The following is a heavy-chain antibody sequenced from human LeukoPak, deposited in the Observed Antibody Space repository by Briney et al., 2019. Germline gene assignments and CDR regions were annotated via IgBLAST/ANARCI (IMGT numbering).Heavy chain of an antibody. Sequence: EASESLSLTCTVSGGSISSYYWSWIRQPAGKGLEWIGRIYTSGSTNYNPPLKSRVTMSVDTSKNQFSLKLSSVTAADTAVYYCARDRVAVAADWFDPWGQGTLVTVSS. V-gene: IGHV4-4*07. J-gene: IGHJ5*02. CDR3: ARDRVAVAADWFDP. CDR2: IYTSGST. D-gene: IGHD6-19*01. CDR1: GGSISSYY.